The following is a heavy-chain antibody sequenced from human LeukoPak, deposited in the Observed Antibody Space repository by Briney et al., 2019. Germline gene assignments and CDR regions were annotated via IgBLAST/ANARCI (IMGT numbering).Heavy chain of an antibody. D-gene: IGHD2-15*01. J-gene: IGHJ5*02. V-gene: IGHV3-53*01. Sequence: GGSLRLSCAASGFTVSSNYMSWVRQAPGKGLEWVSVIYSGGSTYYADSVKCRFTISRDNSKNTLYLQMNSLRAEDTAVYYCARSKSGGSCYDPWGQGTLVTVSS. CDR3: ARSKSGGSCYDP. CDR2: IYSGGST. CDR1: GFTVSSNY.